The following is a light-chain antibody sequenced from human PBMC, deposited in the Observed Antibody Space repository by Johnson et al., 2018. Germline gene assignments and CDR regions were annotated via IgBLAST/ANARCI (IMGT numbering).Light chain of an antibody. CDR1: SSNIGNNY. Sequence: QSVLTQPPSVSAAPGQKVTISCSGSSSNIGNNYVSWYQQLPGTAPKLLIYENNKRPSGIPDRFSGSKSGTSAPLAITGLQTGGEADYYCGTWDSSLSAGNVFGTGTKVTVL. J-gene: IGLJ1*01. CDR3: GTWDSSLSAGNV. CDR2: ENN. V-gene: IGLV1-51*02.